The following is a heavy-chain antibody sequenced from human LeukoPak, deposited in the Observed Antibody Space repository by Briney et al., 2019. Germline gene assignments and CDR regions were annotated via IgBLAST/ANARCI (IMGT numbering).Heavy chain of an antibody. Sequence: GGSLRLSCEASGFTFNTYSMNWARQAPGKGLEWVSSISSSSSYIYYADSVKGRFTISRDNAKNSLYLQMNSLRAEDTAVYYCARTSTIWSPNRPNLRGAFDIWGQGTMVTVSS. J-gene: IGHJ3*02. D-gene: IGHD2-2*01. CDR3: ARTSTIWSPNRPNLRGAFDI. CDR1: GFTFNTYS. CDR2: ISSSSSYI. V-gene: IGHV3-21*01.